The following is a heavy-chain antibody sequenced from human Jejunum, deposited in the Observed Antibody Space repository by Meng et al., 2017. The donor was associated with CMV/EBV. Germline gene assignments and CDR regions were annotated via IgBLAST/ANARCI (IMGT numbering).Heavy chain of an antibody. D-gene: IGHD3-3*01. CDR2: VSWNSGSL. J-gene: IGHJ4*02. CDR1: FSFDNYV. Sequence: FSFDNYVMHWVWQLPGKGLECVSGVSWNSGSLGYADSVKSRFTISGDNAKSSLYLQMNSLKPEDTGFYYSAKPLSPYDFWSGTDYWGQGTLVTVSS. CDR3: AKPLSPYDFWSGTDY. V-gene: IGHV3-9*01.